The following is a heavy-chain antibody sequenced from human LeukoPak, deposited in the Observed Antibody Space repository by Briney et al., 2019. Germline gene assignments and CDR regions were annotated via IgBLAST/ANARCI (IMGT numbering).Heavy chain of an antibody. V-gene: IGHV3-23*01. CDR2: ISGGGGST. CDR3: AKADPLRYFDWLFAPYL. D-gene: IGHD3-9*01. CDR1: GFTFSSYA. Sequence: GGSLRLSCAASGFTFSSYAMSWVRQAPGKGLEWVSTISGGGGSTFYADSVKGRFTISRDNSKNTLYLQMNSLRAEDTAVYYCAKADPLRYFDWLFAPYLWGQGTLVTVSS. J-gene: IGHJ5*02.